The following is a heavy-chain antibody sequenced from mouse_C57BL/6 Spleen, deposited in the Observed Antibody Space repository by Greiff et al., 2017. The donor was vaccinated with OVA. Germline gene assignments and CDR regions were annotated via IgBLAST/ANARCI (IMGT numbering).Heavy chain of an antibody. Sequence: QVQLQQPGAELVKPGASVKMSCKASGYTFTSYWITWVKQKPGQGLEWIGDIYPGSGSTNYNEKFKSKATLTVDTSSSTAYMQLSSLTSEDSAVYYCARGGYYGVGDYFDYWGQGTTLTVSS. CDR3: ARGGYYGVGDYFDY. J-gene: IGHJ2*01. CDR2: IYPGSGST. CDR1: GYTFTSYW. D-gene: IGHD1-1*01. V-gene: IGHV1-55*01.